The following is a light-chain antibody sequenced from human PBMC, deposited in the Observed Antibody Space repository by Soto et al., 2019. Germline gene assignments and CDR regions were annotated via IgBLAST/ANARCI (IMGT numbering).Light chain of an antibody. CDR2: WAS. CDR1: QSVLYNSNNHNY. V-gene: IGKV4-1*01. Sequence: DIVMTQSPDSLAVSLGERATIDCKSSQSVLYNSNNHNYLAWYQQKAGHPPKLLINWASTRESGVPDRFSGTESATDFNLTISSLQAEDVAVYYCQQYYSPPQTFGQGTKVEIK. J-gene: IGKJ1*01. CDR3: QQYYSPPQT.